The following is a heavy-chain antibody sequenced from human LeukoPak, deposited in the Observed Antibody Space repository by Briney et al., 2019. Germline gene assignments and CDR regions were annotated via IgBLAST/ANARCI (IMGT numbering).Heavy chain of an antibody. CDR3: ARGERHFPDTA. Sequence: GGSLILSCAASGLTFSSYSMNWVRQAPGKGLEWVSSISSSSSYIYYADSVKGRFTISRDNAKNSLYLQMNSLRAEDTAVYYCARGERHFPDTAWGQGTLVTVSS. V-gene: IGHV3-21*01. J-gene: IGHJ5*02. CDR2: ISSSSSYI. CDR1: GLTFSSYS. D-gene: IGHD3-3*02.